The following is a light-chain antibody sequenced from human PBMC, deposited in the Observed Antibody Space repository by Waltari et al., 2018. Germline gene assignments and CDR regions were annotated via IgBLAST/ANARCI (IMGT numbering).Light chain of an antibody. CDR3: QQYNSYSLLT. J-gene: IGKJ4*01. CDR2: KAS. CDR1: QSISKW. V-gene: IGKV1-5*03. Sequence: DIQITQSPSTLSASEGDRFTITCRARQSISKWLAWYQQKPGKAPKLLIYKASTLESGVPSRFSGSGSGTEFTLTISSLQPDDFATYYCQQYNSYSLLTFGGGTKVEIK.